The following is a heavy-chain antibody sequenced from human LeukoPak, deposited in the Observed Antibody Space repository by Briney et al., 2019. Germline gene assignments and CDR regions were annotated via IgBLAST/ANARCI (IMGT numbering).Heavy chain of an antibody. CDR3: ARDSGCSSTSCPQYYYYYYYMDV. D-gene: IGHD2-2*01. CDR1: PYTFTTYG. J-gene: IGHJ6*03. Sequence: ASVTVSCKASPYTFTTYGLSWVRQAPRQGPECIGSISAYNRNTNYAQKLQGRVTMTTDTSTSTAYMELRSLRSDDTAVYYCARDSGCSSTSCPQYYYYYYYMDVWGKGTTVTVSS. CDR2: ISAYNRNT. V-gene: IGHV1-18*01.